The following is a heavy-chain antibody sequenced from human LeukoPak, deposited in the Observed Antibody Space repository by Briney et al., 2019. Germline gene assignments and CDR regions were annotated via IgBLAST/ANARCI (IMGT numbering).Heavy chain of an antibody. V-gene: IGHV4-39*07. Sequence: SETLSLTCTVSGGSISSSSYYWGWIRQPPGKGLEWIGSIYYSGSTYYNPSLKSRVTISVDTSKNQFSLKLSSVTAADTAVYYCATPAGVLGAFDIWGQGTMVTVSS. CDR2: IYYSGST. D-gene: IGHD2-8*01. CDR3: ATPAGVLGAFDI. CDR1: GGSISSSSYY. J-gene: IGHJ3*02.